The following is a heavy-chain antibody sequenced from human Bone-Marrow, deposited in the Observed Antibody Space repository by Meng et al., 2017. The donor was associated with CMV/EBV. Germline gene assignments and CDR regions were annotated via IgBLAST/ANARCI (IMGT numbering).Heavy chain of an antibody. CDR3: AKDADLAAAGTSHGYFDY. Sequence: GGSLRLSCAASGFTFSSYAMSWVRQAPGKGLEWVSAISGSGGSTYYADSVKGRFTISRDNSKNTLYLQMNSLRAEDTAVYYCAKDADLAAAGTSHGYFDYWGQGTLVTVSS. J-gene: IGHJ4*02. D-gene: IGHD6-13*01. CDR1: GFTFSSYA. V-gene: IGHV3-23*01. CDR2: ISGSGGST.